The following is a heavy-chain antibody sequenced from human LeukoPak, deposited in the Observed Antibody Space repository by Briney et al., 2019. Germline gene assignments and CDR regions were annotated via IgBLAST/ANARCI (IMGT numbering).Heavy chain of an antibody. J-gene: IGHJ4*02. D-gene: IGHD5-18*01. CDR1: GDSVSSNSAA. V-gene: IGHV6-1*01. Sequence: SQTLSLTCAISGDSVSSNSAAWIWIRQSPSRGLEWLGRTYYRSKWYNDYAVSVKSRITINPDTSKNQFSLQLNSVTPEDTAVYYCARNRGYSYGTFDYWGQGTLVTVSS. CDR2: TYYRSKWYN. CDR3: ARNRGYSYGTFDY.